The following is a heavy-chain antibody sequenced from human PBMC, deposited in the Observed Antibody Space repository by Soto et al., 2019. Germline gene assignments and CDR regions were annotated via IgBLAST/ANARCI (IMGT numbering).Heavy chain of an antibody. CDR1: GFTFGDYA. CDR2: IRSKAYGGTT. Sequence: GGSLRLSCTASGFTFGDYAMSWFRQAPGKGLEWVGFIRSKAYGGTTEYAASVKGRFTISRDDSKSIAYLQMNSLKTEDTAVYYCTSLEYSSSPPFDYWGQGTLVTVSS. CDR3: TSLEYSSSPPFDY. D-gene: IGHD6-6*01. V-gene: IGHV3-49*03. J-gene: IGHJ4*02.